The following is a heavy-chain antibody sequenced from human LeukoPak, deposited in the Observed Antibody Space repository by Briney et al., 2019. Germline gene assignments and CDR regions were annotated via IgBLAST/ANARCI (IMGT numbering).Heavy chain of an antibody. CDR1: GGSFSGYY. CDR3: AREVYCSSTSCQSRAYYYYYMDV. J-gene: IGHJ6*03. V-gene: IGHV4-34*01. Sequence: SETLSLTCAVYGGSFSGYYWSWIRQPPGKGLEWIGEINHSGNTNYNPSLKSRVTISVDTSKNQFSLKLSSVTAADTAVYYCAREVYCSSTSCQSRAYYYYYMDVWGKGTTVTVSS. D-gene: IGHD2-2*01. CDR2: INHSGNT.